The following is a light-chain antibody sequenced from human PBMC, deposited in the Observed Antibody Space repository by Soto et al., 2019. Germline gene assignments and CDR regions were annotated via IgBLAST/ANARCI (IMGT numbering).Light chain of an antibody. CDR2: DAS. CDR1: QSISSY. Sequence: DIHMTQSPATLSASVGDRVTITCRASQSISSYLAWYQQKPGRAPKLLIFDASSLHSGVPSRFSGSGSGTDFTLTVSSLQPDDFATYYCQQYDTYPCTFGQGTKLEIK. V-gene: IGKV1-5*01. J-gene: IGKJ2*02. CDR3: QQYDTYPCT.